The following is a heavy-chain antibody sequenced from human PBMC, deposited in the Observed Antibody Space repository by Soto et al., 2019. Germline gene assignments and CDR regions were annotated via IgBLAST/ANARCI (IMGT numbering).Heavy chain of an antibody. CDR3: ARDVRGYCSSTSCLYYFDY. J-gene: IGHJ4*02. CDR2: ISAYNGNT. V-gene: IGHV1-18*01. D-gene: IGHD2-2*01. CDR1: GYTFTSYG. Sequence: ASVKVSCKASGYTFTSYGISWVRQAPGQGLEWMGWISAYNGNTNYAQKLQGRVTMTTDTSTSTAYMELRSLRSDDTAVYYCARDVRGYCSSTSCLYYFDYWGQGTLVTVSS.